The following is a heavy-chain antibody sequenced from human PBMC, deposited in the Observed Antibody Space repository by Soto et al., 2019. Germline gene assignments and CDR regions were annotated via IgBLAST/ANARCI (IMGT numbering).Heavy chain of an antibody. J-gene: IGHJ4*02. CDR3: AAGEASSRNLTPYYLDF. V-gene: IGHV4-59*01. D-gene: IGHD6-13*01. CDR1: MRNYF. CDR2: IHYSGTT. Sequence: MRNYFWTWIRQPQGKGLEWIGYIHYSGTTSFFPSYNPSLRSRVTISEDTSKNPFSLKLFSVTTADTAVYFCAAGEASSRNLTPYYLDFWGQGTLVTVSS.